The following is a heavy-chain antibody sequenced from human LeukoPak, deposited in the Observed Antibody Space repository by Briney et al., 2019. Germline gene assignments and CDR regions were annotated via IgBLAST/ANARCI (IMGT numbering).Heavy chain of an antibody. Sequence: KPSETLSLTCTVSGGSISSYYWSWIRQPPGKGLEWIGYIYYSGSTNYNPSLKSRVTISVDTSKNQFSLKLSSVTAADTAVYYCASGFYDFWSGYFSPNYYYYMDVWGKGTTVTVSS. J-gene: IGHJ6*03. V-gene: IGHV4-59*01. CDR2: IYYSGST. CDR1: GGSISSYY. CDR3: ASGFYDFWSGYFSPNYYYYMDV. D-gene: IGHD3-3*01.